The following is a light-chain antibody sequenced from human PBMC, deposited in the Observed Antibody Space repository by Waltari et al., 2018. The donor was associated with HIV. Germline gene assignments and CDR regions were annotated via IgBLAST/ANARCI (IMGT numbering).Light chain of an antibody. CDR1: RANITAGFH. V-gene: IGLV1-40*01. J-gene: IGLJ1*01. Sequence: HSVRTQPPAVAGASGQSVTITCPGHRANITAGFHVHWYQQLPGAAPKLVIYATTNRPSGVPDRFSGSKSGTSASLAITGLQADDEADYYCQSYDNSLSGQVFGTGTKVTVL. CDR2: ATT. CDR3: QSYDNSLSGQV.